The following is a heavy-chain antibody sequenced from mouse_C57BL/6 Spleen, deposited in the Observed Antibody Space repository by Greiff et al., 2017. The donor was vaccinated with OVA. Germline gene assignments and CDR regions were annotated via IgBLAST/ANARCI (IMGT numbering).Heavy chain of an antibody. CDR1: GFNIKDYY. Sequence: VQLQQSGAELVRPGASVKLSCTASGFNIKDYYMHWVKQRPEQGLEWIGRIDPEDGDTEYAPKFQGKATMTADTSSNTAYLQLSSLTSEDTAVYYCTTEEYYYGSSWYFDVWGTGTTVTVSS. V-gene: IGHV14-1*01. J-gene: IGHJ1*03. D-gene: IGHD1-1*01. CDR3: TTEEYYYGSSWYFDV. CDR2: IDPEDGDT.